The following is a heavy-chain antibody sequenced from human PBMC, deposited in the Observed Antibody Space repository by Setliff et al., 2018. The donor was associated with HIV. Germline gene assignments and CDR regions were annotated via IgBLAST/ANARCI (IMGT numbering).Heavy chain of an antibody. D-gene: IGHD1-26*01. Sequence: SETLSLTCIVSGGSTSSDSYYWSWIRQPAGKGLEYIGRIHISGVSNYNPSLKSRVTISIDTSENLFSLKLSGVTAADTAIYYCARQVGEGKWYLDSWGHGTLVTVSS. CDR3: ARQVGEGKWYLDS. CDR2: IHISGVS. V-gene: IGHV4-61*02. CDR1: GGSTSSDSYY. J-gene: IGHJ4*01.